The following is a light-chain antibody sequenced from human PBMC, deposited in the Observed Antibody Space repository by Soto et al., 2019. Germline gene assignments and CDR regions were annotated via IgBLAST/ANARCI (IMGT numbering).Light chain of an antibody. J-gene: IGLJ2*01. CDR1: SSDVGGYNY. CDR2: EVS. CDR3: SSYTSSRTVV. Sequence: QSALTQPASVSGSPGQSITISCTGTSSDVGGYNYVSWYQQHPGKAPKLMIYEVSNRPSGVSNRFSGSKSGNTASLTISELQAEEEADYYCSSYTSSRTVVFGGGTKLTVL. V-gene: IGLV2-14*01.